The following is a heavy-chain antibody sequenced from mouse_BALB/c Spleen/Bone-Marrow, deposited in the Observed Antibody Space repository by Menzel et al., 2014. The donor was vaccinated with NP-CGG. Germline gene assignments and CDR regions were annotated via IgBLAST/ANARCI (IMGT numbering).Heavy chain of an antibody. CDR3: ARSYGNYAYYFGY. J-gene: IGHJ2*01. Sequence: EVQRVESGPELVKPGASVKMSCKASGYTFTDYYMDWVKQSHGESFEWIGRVNPYNGGTSYNQKFKGKATLTVDKSSSTAYMELNSLTSEDSAVYYCARSYGNYAYYFGYWGQGTTLTVSS. D-gene: IGHD2-1*01. CDR2: VNPYNGGT. V-gene: IGHV1-19*01. CDR1: GYTFTDYY.